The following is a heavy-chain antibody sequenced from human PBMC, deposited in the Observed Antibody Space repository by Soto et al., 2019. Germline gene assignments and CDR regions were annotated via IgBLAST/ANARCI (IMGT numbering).Heavy chain of an antibody. CDR3: ARAVGYSSSWYGYYCSGMDV. V-gene: IGHV4-39*01. CDR1: CGAISSSSYY. D-gene: IGHD6-13*01. Sequence: TSETLSLTCTFSCGAISSSSYYWGWIRQPPGKGLEWSGSIYYSGSTYYNPSLKSRVTISVDTSKNQFSLKLSSVTAADTAVYYCARAVGYSSSWYGYYCSGMDVWGQGTTVTVSS. J-gene: IGHJ6*02. CDR2: IYYSGST.